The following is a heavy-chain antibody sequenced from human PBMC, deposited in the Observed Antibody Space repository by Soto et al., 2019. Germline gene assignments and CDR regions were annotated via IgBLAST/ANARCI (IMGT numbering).Heavy chain of an antibody. V-gene: IGHV4-4*02. CDR2: ILQSGYT. Sequence: SETLSLTCGVSSGSISSNNWWSWVRQPPGKGLEWIGEILQSGYTNYNPSLKSRDTISVDKSKNHFSLKLSSVTAADTAVYFCARGKEANNVFDYWGHGTLVTVSS. D-gene: IGHD1-1*01. CDR3: ARGKEANNVFDY. J-gene: IGHJ4*01. CDR1: SGSISSNNW.